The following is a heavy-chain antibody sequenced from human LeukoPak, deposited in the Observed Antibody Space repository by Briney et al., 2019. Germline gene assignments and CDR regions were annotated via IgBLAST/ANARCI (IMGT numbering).Heavy chain of an antibody. D-gene: IGHD1/OR15-1a*01. J-gene: IGHJ5*02. Sequence: GTLSLTCTASGGSISSYYWSWIRQPAGKGLEWMGRIYTSGSTNYNPSLKSRDTMSVDTSKNQFSLKLSSVTAADTVVYYCARDGGEKYTEHPAHNRSDHWGQGTLVTVSS. CDR1: GGSISSYY. CDR3: ARDGGEKYTEHPAHNRSDH. V-gene: IGHV4-4*07. CDR2: IYTSGST.